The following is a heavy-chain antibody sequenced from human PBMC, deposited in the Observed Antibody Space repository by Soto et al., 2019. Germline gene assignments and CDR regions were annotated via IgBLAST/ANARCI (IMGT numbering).Heavy chain of an antibody. CDR1: GFTFSNHV. J-gene: IGHJ4*02. D-gene: IGHD4-17*01. Sequence: EEQLVESGGGLVQPGGSLRLSCAASGFTFSNHVMNWVRQAPGRGLEWVSSINRDSNTFYADSVKGRFTISRDNAKDSLYLQLNSLRADYPDVYYCVNGDYYVGQGTLVTVSS. CDR3: VNGDYY. CDR2: INRDSNT. V-gene: IGHV3-48*01.